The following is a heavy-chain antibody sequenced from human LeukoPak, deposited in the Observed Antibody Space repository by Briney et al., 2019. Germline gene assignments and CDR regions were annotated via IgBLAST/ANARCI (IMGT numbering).Heavy chain of an antibody. CDR2: ISIYTGNI. CDR3: ARVRGTALTAYPGYFDY. J-gene: IGHJ4*02. V-gene: IGHV1-18*04. Sequence: ASVKVSCKASGYTFTSYGISWVRQAPGQGLEWLGWISIYTGNIKYGEKFQGRATMTRDTSTSAAYMEVRSLTSDDTAVYYCARVRGTALTAYPGYFDYWGQGTLVTVSS. D-gene: IGHD2-21*02. CDR1: GYTFTSYG.